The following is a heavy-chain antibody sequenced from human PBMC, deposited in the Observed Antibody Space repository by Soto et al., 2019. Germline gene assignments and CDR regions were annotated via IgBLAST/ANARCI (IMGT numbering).Heavy chain of an antibody. CDR2: IIPIFGTA. V-gene: IGHV1-69*06. Sequence: ASVKVSCKASGGTFSSYAISWVRQAPGQGLEWMGGIIPIFGTANYAQKFQGRVTITADTSANTVYLELSSLRSEDTAVYYCASNKYDSSAYYYWYLGLWGRGTLVTVSS. CDR3: ASNKYDSSAYYYWYLGL. CDR1: GGTFSSYA. D-gene: IGHD3-22*01. J-gene: IGHJ2*01.